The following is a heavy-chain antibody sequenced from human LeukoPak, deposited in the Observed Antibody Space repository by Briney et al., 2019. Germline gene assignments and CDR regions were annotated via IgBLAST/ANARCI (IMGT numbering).Heavy chain of an antibody. CDR3: ARGRDYSYYMDV. D-gene: IGHD4-11*01. CDR2: IYHSGST. CDR1: GYSISSGYY. Sequence: SETLSLTCTVSGYSISSGYYWSWIRQPPGKGLEWIGSIYHSGSTYYNPSLKSRVTISVDTSKNQFSLKLSSVTAADTAVYYCARGRDYSYYMDVWGKGTTVTVSS. J-gene: IGHJ6*03. V-gene: IGHV4-38-2*02.